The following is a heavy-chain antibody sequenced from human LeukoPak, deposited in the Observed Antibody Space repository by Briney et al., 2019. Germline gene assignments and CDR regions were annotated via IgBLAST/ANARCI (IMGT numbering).Heavy chain of an antibody. CDR3: ARVPRITIFGVVIIQSVDAFDI. CDR2: INHSGST. J-gene: IGHJ3*02. CDR1: GGSFSGYY. V-gene: IGHV4-34*01. D-gene: IGHD3-3*01. Sequence: PSETLSLTCAVYGGSFSGYYWSWIRQPPGKGLEWIGEINHSGSTNYNPSLRSRVTISVDTSKNQFSLKLSSVTAADTAVYYCARVPRITIFGVVIIQSVDAFDIWGQGTMVTVSS.